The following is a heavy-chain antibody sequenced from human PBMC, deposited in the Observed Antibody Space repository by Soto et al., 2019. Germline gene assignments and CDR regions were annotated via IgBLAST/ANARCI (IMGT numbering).Heavy chain of an antibody. Sequence: QITLKESGPTLVKPTQTLTLTCTFSGFSLSTSGVGVGWIRQPPGKALEWLALIYWDDDKRYSPSLKSRLTITKDTAKNQLVLTMTNMDPVDTATYYCAHRLARIAAAEEVDVWGQGTTVTVSS. CDR3: AHRLARIAAAEEVDV. D-gene: IGHD6-13*01. CDR1: GFSLSTSGVG. V-gene: IGHV2-5*02. J-gene: IGHJ6*02. CDR2: IYWDDDK.